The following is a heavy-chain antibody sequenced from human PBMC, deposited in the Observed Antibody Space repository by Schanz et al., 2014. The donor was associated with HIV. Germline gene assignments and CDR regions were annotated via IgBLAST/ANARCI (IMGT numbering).Heavy chain of an antibody. Sequence: QVLESGGGLVQTGGSLRLSCVASGFTFNNYAMTWVRQAPGKGLEWVSTISGSGGRSYYADSVNGRFTISRDNSKNTLYLQMTTLRTEDTAVYYCAKPEYDSSGNSQSHFDYWGQGTLVTVSS. CDR3: AKPEYDSSGNSQSHFDY. CDR2: ISGSGGRS. CDR1: GFTFNNYA. J-gene: IGHJ4*02. V-gene: IGHV3-23*01. D-gene: IGHD3-22*01.